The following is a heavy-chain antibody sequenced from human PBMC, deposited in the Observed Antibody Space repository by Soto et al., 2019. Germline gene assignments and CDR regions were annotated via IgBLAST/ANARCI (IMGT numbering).Heavy chain of an antibody. J-gene: IGHJ4*02. V-gene: IGHV4-31*03. CDR2: IYYSGST. CDR1: GGSISSGGYY. D-gene: IGHD1-26*01. Sequence: SETLSLTCTVSGGSISSGGYYWSWIRQHPGKGLEWIGYIYYSGSTYYNPSLKSRVTISVDTSKNQFSLKLSSVTAADTAVYYCARTRELPEFLPDYWGQGTLVTVSS. CDR3: ARTRELPEFLPDY.